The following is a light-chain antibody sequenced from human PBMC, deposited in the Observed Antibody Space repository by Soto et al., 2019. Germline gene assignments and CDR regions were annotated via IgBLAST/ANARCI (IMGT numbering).Light chain of an antibody. J-gene: IGLJ1*01. V-gene: IGLV2-8*01. CDR1: SSDVGAYNY. CDR2: EVT. Sequence: QSALTQPPSASGSPGQSVTISCTGSSSDVGAYNYVSWYQHHPGKAPKVMIYEVTKRPSGVPDRFSGSKSGNTASLTVSGLQADDEADYYCCSLTTSHTYVFGSGTKLTVL. CDR3: CSLTTSHTYV.